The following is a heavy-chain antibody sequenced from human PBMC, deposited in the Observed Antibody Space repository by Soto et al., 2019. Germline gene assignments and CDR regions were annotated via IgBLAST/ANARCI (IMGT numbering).Heavy chain of an antibody. D-gene: IGHD2-2*01. Sequence: GSLRLSCAASGFTFSSYEMNWVRQAPWKGLEWVSYISSSGSTIYYADSVKGRFTISRDNAKNSLYLQMNSLRAEDTAVYYCARKDIVVVPAAIFSWFDPWGQGTLVTVSS. V-gene: IGHV3-48*03. J-gene: IGHJ5*02. CDR3: ARKDIVVVPAAIFSWFDP. CDR1: GFTFSSYE. CDR2: ISSSGSTI.